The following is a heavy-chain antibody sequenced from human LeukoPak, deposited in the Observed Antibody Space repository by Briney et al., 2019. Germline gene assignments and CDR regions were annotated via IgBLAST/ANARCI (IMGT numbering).Heavy chain of an antibody. CDR3: ARVGRLGSSSWYKDY. CDR2: ISSSSSTI. Sequence: GGSLTLSCAASGFTFSSFSMNWVREAPGKGLEWVSYISSSSSTIYYADSVKGRFTISRDNAKNSLYLQMNSLRAEDTAVYYCARVGRLGSSSWYKDYWGQGTLVTVSS. CDR1: GFTFSSFS. J-gene: IGHJ4*02. V-gene: IGHV3-48*01. D-gene: IGHD6-13*01.